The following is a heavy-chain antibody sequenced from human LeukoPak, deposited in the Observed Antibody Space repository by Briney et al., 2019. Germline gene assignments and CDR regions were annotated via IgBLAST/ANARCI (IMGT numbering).Heavy chain of an antibody. CDR3: ARASYYYDNSGCDY. V-gene: IGHV1-2*02. CDR2: INPDNGDT. Sequence: ASVKVSCKASGYTFIAYHIHWVRQAPGQGPEWMGWINPDNGDTYFAQKFRGRVTMTRDTSIKTTYMELLRLTSDDTALYYCARASYYYDNSGCDYWGQGSLVTVSS. CDR1: GYTFIAYH. D-gene: IGHD3-22*01. J-gene: IGHJ4*02.